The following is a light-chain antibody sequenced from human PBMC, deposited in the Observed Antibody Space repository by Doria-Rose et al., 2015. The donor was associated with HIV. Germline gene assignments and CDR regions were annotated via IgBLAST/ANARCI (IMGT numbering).Light chain of an antibody. CDR1: QSLVNSDGKTY. J-gene: IGKJ3*01. CDR3: MQTILLPFT. V-gene: IGKV2D-29*02. CDR2: EVS. Sequence: EIVLTQSPLSLSVTPGQPASISCRSSQSLVNSDGKTYLYWYLQKPGQSPQLLIYEVSNRFSGVPDRFSGSGSGTDFTLKISRVEPEDFGVYCRMQTILLPFTFGPGTTVDIK.